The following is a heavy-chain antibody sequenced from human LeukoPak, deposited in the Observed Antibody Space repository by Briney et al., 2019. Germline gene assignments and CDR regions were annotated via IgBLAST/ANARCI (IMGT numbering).Heavy chain of an antibody. Sequence: SVKVSCKASGFTFTSSAMQWVRQARGQRLEWIGWIVVGSGNTNYAQKFQERVTITRDMSTSTAYMELSSLRSEDTAVYYCAAEISGTATTFDYWGQGTLVTVSS. CDR1: GFTFTSSA. J-gene: IGHJ4*02. CDR2: IVVGSGNT. D-gene: IGHD4-17*01. V-gene: IGHV1-58*02. CDR3: AAEISGTATTFDY.